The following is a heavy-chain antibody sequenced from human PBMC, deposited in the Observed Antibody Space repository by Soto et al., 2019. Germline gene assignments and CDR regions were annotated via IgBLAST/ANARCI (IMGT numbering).Heavy chain of an antibody. CDR2: IYYSGST. Sequence: PSETLSLTCTVSGGSISSYYWSWIRQPPGKGLEWIGYIYYSGSTNYNPSLKSRVTISVDTSKNQLSLKLSSVTAADTAVYYCARDQVGYSYGQRYYYYYMDVWGKGTTVTVSS. D-gene: IGHD5-18*01. CDR3: ARDQVGYSYGQRYYYYYMDV. J-gene: IGHJ6*03. V-gene: IGHV4-59*01. CDR1: GGSISSYY.